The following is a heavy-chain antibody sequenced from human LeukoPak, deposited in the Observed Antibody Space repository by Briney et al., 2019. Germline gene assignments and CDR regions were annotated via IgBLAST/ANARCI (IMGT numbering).Heavy chain of an antibody. CDR2: INQDGSET. Sequence: QSGGSLRLSCAASGLTFRSYWMSWVRQAPGKGLEWVANINQDGSETYQVDSVKGRFTISRDNAKNSVYLQMNSLRAEDTAVYFCARREVDSSGWYQERLYFFDYWGQGTLVTVSS. V-gene: IGHV3-7*01. CDR3: ARREVDSSGWYQERLYFFDY. D-gene: IGHD6-19*01. CDR1: GLTFRSYW. J-gene: IGHJ4*02.